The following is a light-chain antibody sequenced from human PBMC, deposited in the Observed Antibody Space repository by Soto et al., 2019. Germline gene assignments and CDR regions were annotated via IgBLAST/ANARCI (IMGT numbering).Light chain of an antibody. Sequence: ESVLTQSPGTLSLSPGERATLSCRASQSVSNNYLAWYQQKPGQAPRLLIYGASNRATGIPDRFSGSGSGTDFTLTISRLEPEDFAVYYCQQYVSPGTSGHRSKVGIK. CDR2: GAS. CDR1: QSVSNNY. J-gene: IGKJ1*01. V-gene: IGKV3-20*01. CDR3: QQYVSPGT.